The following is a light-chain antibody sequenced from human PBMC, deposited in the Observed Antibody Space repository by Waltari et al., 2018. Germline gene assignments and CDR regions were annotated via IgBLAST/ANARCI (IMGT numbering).Light chain of an antibody. CDR2: KDR. Sequence: SYELTQPSSVSVSPGQTARITCSGDVLAKKKYARWFQQEPGQAPVVVIYKDRERPSGIPERFSGSRSGPTVTLTISGAQVEDEGDYYCYSATDNYRVFGGGTKLTVL. V-gene: IGLV3-27*01. CDR1: VLAKKKY. J-gene: IGLJ3*02. CDR3: YSATDNYRV.